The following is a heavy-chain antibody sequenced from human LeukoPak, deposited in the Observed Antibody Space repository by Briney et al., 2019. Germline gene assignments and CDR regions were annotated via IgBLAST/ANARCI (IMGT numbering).Heavy chain of an antibody. CDR1: GGSFSGYY. CDR2: INHSGST. V-gene: IGHV4-34*01. CDR3: ARGPYGAQGDY. Sequence: SETLSLTCAVYGGSFSGYYWSWIRQPPGKGLEWIGEINHSGSTNYNPSLKSRVTISVDTSKNQFSLKLSSVTAADTAVYYCARGPYGAQGDYWGQGTLVTVSS. J-gene: IGHJ4*02. D-gene: IGHD4-17*01.